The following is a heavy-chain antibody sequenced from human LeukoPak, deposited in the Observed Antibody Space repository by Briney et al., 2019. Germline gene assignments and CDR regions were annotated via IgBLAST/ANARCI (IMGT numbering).Heavy chain of an antibody. CDR1: GFTLSNYA. J-gene: IGHJ5*02. Sequence: GGSLRLSCVASGFTLSNYAMTWVRQAPGKGLEWVSGISGSGGSTYYADSVKGRFTISRDNSKNTLYLQMNSLRAEDTAVYYCARAHPMVVVKRFDPWGQGTLVTVSS. CDR3: ARAHPMVVVKRFDP. V-gene: IGHV3-23*01. D-gene: IGHD3-10*01. CDR2: ISGSGGST.